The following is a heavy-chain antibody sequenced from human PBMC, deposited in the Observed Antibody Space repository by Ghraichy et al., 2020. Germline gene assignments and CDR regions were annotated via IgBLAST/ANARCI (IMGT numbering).Heavy chain of an antibody. V-gene: IGHV4-39*01. Sequence: SETLSLTCTVSGGSISSSSYYWGWLRQPPGKGLEWIGNIYNSGSTYYNPSLKSRVTIFVDTSNNQFSLMLSSVTAADTAVYFCARRTTYYFDYWGQGTLVTVSS. D-gene: IGHD1-1*01. J-gene: IGHJ4*02. CDR1: GGSISSSSYY. CDR3: ARRTTYYFDY. CDR2: IYNSGST.